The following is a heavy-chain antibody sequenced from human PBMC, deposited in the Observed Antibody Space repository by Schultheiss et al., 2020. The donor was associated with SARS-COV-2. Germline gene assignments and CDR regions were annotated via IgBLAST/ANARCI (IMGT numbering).Heavy chain of an antibody. CDR1: GGSISSSTYY. CDR3: ASGGSYFDY. D-gene: IGHD1-26*01. CDR2: IYYSGST. V-gene: IGHV4-61*05. Sequence: SQTLSLTCTVSGGSISSSTYYWSWIRQPPGKGLEWIGYIYYSGSTNYNPSLKSRVTISVDTSKNQFSLKLSSVTAADTAVYYCASGGSYFDYWGQGTLVTVSS. J-gene: IGHJ4*02.